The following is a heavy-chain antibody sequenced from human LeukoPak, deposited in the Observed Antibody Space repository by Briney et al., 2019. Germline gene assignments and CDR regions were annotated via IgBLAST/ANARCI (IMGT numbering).Heavy chain of an antibody. Sequence: SETLSLTCTVSACSMNSYYWSWLRQPPGKGLEWMGNIYYSVYTNYNPSLKSVATISLDTSRNQFSLKLSSVTAADTPVYYCATLSSPAGPRSSWYSQGDYWGQGTLVTVSS. J-gene: IGHJ4*02. V-gene: IGHV4-59*08. D-gene: IGHD6-13*01. CDR1: ACSMNSYY. CDR2: IYYSVYT. CDR3: ATLSSPAGPRSSWYSQGDY.